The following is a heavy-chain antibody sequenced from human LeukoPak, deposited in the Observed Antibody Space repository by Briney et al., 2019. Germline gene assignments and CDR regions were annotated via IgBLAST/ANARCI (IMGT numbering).Heavy chain of an antibody. J-gene: IGHJ4*02. CDR1: GDPMSSSTYY. CDR3: VRKTIGSSYDH. Sequence: PSETLSLTCTVSGDPMSSSTYYWVWTRQPPGKGPEWIGTFNHRGSTYYNPSLKSRVTMSLDTSKNQFSLNLNSVTAADTAVFYCVRKTIGSSYDHWGQGTLVTVSS. CDR2: FNHRGST. D-gene: IGHD3-16*01. V-gene: IGHV4-39*01.